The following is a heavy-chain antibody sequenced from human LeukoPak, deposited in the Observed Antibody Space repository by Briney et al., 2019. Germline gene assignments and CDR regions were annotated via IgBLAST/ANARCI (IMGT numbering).Heavy chain of an antibody. CDR1: GFTFSSYA. Sequence: PGGSLRLSCAASGFTFSSYAMHWVRQAPGKGLEWVAVISYDGSNKYYADSVKGRSTISRDNSKNTLYLQMNSLRAEDTAVYYCARDLPRPYDSGEYFQHWGQGTLVTVSS. J-gene: IGHJ1*01. CDR2: ISYDGSNK. CDR3: ARDLPRPYDSGEYFQH. V-gene: IGHV3-30-3*01. D-gene: IGHD3-22*01.